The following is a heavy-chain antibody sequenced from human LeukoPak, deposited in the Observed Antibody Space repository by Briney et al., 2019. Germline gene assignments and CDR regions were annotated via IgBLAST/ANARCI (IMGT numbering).Heavy chain of an antibody. J-gene: IGHJ6*02. Sequence: GGSLRLSCAASGFTFSSYGMHWVRRAPGKGVEWVAVISYDGSNKYYADSVKGRFAISRDNSKNTLYLQMNSLRAEDTAVYYCAKSLYCSGGSCYPRYYYYGMDVWGQGTTVTVSS. D-gene: IGHD2-15*01. CDR2: ISYDGSNK. CDR1: GFTFSSYG. CDR3: AKSLYCSGGSCYPRYYYYGMDV. V-gene: IGHV3-30*18.